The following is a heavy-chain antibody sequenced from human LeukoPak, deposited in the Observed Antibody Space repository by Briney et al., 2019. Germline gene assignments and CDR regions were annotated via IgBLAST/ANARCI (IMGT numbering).Heavy chain of an antibody. D-gene: IGHD4-17*01. Sequence: SETLSLTGTVSGGSISSSSYYWGWIRQPPGKGLEWIGSIYYSGSTYYNPSLKSRVTISVDTSKNQFSLKLSSVTAADTAVYYCARTNHDYGDYGDYYYYMDVWGKGTTVTVSS. CDR2: IYYSGST. CDR1: GGSISSSSYY. CDR3: ARTNHDYGDYGDYYYYMDV. V-gene: IGHV4-39*01. J-gene: IGHJ6*03.